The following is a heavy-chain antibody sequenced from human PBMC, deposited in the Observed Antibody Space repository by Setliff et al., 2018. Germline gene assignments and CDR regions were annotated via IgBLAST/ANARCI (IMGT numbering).Heavy chain of an antibody. CDR3: ARHKSNGSGSYPSLYMDV. V-gene: IGHV4-61*09. CDR2: IQTSGTT. Sequence: SETLSLTCTVSGGSISSGNYYWSWIRQPAGKGLEWIGHIQTSGTTNYNPSLKSRVTISVDTSKNQFSVKLSSVTAADTAVYYCARHKSNGSGSYPSLYMDVWGKGIMVTVSS. CDR1: GGSISSGNYY. J-gene: IGHJ6*03. D-gene: IGHD3-10*01.